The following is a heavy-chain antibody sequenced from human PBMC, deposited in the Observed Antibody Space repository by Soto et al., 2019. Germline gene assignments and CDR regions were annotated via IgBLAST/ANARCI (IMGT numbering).Heavy chain of an antibody. J-gene: IGHJ4*02. CDR3: ARSDGRY. V-gene: IGHV4-59*01. Sequence: SETLSLTCTVSGGSIRSYYWSWIRQPPGKGLEWIGYIYYSGSTNYNPSLKSRVTISVDTSKNQFSLKLSSVTAADTAVYYCARSDGRYWGQGTLVTVSS. CDR2: IYYSGST. CDR1: GGSIRSYY.